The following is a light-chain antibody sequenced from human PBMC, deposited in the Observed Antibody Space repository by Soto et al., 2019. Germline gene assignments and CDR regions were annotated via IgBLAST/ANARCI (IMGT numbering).Light chain of an antibody. CDR2: GAS. V-gene: IGKV3-20*01. J-gene: IGKJ5*01. CDR1: QRVSSDY. CDR3: QQYGRAAIT. Sequence: EIVLTQSPGTLSLSPGERATLSCRASQRVSSDYLAWYQQKPGQAPRLLIYGASSRATGIPDRFSGSGSGTDFTLIISRLEPEDFVVYYCQQYGRAAITFGQGPRLEIK.